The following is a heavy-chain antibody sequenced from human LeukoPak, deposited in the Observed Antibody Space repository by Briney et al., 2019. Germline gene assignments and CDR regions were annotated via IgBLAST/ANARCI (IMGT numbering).Heavy chain of an antibody. CDR3: ARDPAADYYDTTHDAFDI. J-gene: IGHJ3*02. Sequence: SETLSLTCTVSGGSISSYYWSWIRQPPGKGLEWIGYIYYSGSTYYNPSLKSRVTISVDTSENQFSLKLSSVTAADTAVYYCARDPAADYYDTTHDAFDIWGQGTMVTVSS. CDR2: IYYSGST. V-gene: IGHV4-59*12. D-gene: IGHD3-9*01. CDR1: GGSISSYY.